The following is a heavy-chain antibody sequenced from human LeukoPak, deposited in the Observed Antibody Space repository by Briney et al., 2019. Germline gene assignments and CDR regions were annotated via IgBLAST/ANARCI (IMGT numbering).Heavy chain of an antibody. V-gene: IGHV3-23*01. J-gene: IGHJ6*02. CDR3: AKEVYCGRDCYNPGYGVDV. CDR1: GFTFSSYA. CDR2: ISGSGGST. D-gene: IGHD2-21*02. Sequence: GGSLRLSCAASGFTFSSYAMSWVRQAPGKGLEWVSAISGSGGSTYYADSVKGRFTTSRDNSKNTLYLQMNSLRAEDTAVYYCAKEVYCGRDCYNPGYGVDVWGQGTTVTVSS.